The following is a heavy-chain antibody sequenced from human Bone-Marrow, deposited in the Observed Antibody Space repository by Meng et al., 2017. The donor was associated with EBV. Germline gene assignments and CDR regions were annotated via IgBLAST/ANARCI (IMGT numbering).Heavy chain of an antibody. CDR3: ARGGYGGNPLDY. J-gene: IGHJ4*02. CDR2: IYHSGST. V-gene: IGHV4-30-2*01. Sequence: LQLQESGSGLVKPSQTRSLTCAVSGGSISSGGYSWSWIRQPPGKGLEWIGYIYHSGSTYYNPSLKSRVTISVDRSKNQFSLKLSSVTAADTAVYYCARGGYGGNPLDYWGQGTLVTVSS. D-gene: IGHD4-23*01. CDR1: GGSISSGGYS.